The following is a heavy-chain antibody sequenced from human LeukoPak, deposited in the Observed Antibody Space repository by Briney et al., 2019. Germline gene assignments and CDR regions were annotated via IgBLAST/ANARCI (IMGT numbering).Heavy chain of an antibody. CDR2: IVVGSGNT. Sequence: SVKVSCKASGFTFTSSAVQWVRQARGQRLEWIGWIVVGSGNTNYAQKFQERVTITRDMSTSTAYMELSSLRSEDTAVYYCAADTYYYGSGSYYNLNWFDPWGQGTLVTVSS. V-gene: IGHV1-58*01. D-gene: IGHD3-10*01. CDR3: AADTYYYGSGSYYNLNWFDP. J-gene: IGHJ5*02. CDR1: GFTFTSSA.